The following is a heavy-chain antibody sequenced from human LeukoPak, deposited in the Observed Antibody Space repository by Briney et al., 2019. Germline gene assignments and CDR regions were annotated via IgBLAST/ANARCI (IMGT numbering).Heavy chain of an antibody. D-gene: IGHD6-13*01. CDR3: AREYSSPPYYYYGMDV. V-gene: IGHV3-30*03. J-gene: IGHJ6*02. CDR2: ISYDGSNK. CDR1: GFTFSSYG. Sequence: PGGSLRLSCAASGFTFSSYGMHWVRQAPGKGLEWVAVISYDGSNKYYADSVKGRFTISRDNSKNTLYLQMNSLRAEDTAVYYCAREYSSPPYYYYGMDVWGQGTTVTVSS.